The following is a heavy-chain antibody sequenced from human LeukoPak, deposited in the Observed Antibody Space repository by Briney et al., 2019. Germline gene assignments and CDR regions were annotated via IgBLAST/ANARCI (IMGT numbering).Heavy chain of an antibody. J-gene: IGHJ4*02. CDR3: ARGHYYDSSSYYGY. CDR2: INHSGST. V-gene: IGHV4-34*01. Sequence: SETLSLTCAVYAGSFSGYYWSWIRQPPGKGLEWIGEINHSGSTNYNPSLKSRVTISVDTSKNQFSLKLSSVTAADTAVYYCARGHYYDSSSYYGYWGQGTLVTVSS. D-gene: IGHD3-22*01. CDR1: AGSFSGYY.